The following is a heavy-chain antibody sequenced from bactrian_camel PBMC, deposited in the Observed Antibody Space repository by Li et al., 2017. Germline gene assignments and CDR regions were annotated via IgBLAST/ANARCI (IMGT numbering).Heavy chain of an antibody. CDR1: GYAPGYAWGRYT. V-gene: IGHV3-3*01. Sequence: HVQLVESGGGSEEAGGSLRLSCVASGYAPGYAWGRYTLGWFRQAPGKERVPVAAIYLGGGSTFSGHSVKGRFAISQDNAKNTIFLQMNSLKPEDTAMYYCAAAEGNPIATFGVRSSDFGFWGQGTQVTVS. CDR3: AAAEGNPIATFGVRSSDFGF. D-gene: IGHD4*01. CDR2: IYLGGGST. J-gene: IGHJ6*01.